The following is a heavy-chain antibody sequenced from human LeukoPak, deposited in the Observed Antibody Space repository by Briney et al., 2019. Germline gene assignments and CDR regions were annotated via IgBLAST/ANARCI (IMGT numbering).Heavy chain of an antibody. CDR1: GFTFSSYA. Sequence: GGSLRLSCAASGFTFSSYAMHWVRQAPGKGLEWVAVISYDGSNKYYADSVKGRFTISRDNSKNTLYLQMNSLRAEDTAVYYCAKRYDSSGPFDYWGQGTLVTVSS. V-gene: IGHV3-30-3*01. J-gene: IGHJ4*02. CDR2: ISYDGSNK. CDR3: AKRYDSSGPFDY. D-gene: IGHD3-22*01.